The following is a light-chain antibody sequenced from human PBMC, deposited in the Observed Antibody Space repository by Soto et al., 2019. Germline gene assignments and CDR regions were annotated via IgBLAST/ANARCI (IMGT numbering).Light chain of an antibody. CDR3: CSYAGSYTYV. Sequence: QSLLTQPRSVSGSPGQSVTISCTGTNSDVGTFYFVSWYQQYPDKGPKLIIYDVTERPSGVPDRFSGSKSGNTASLTISGLQAEDEADYYCCSYAGSYTYVFGSGTKV. J-gene: IGLJ1*01. CDR1: NSDVGTFYF. CDR2: DVT. V-gene: IGLV2-11*01.